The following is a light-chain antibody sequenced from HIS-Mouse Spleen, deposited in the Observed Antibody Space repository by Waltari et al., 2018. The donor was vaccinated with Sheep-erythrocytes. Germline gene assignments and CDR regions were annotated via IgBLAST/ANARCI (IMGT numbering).Light chain of an antibody. V-gene: IGLV2-23*01. CDR3: CSYAGSSTWV. Sequence: QSALTQPASVSGSPGQSITISCTGTSSDVGSYNLVSWYQQHPGKAPKLMIYEGSKRPSGVSNRFSCSKSCNTASLTISGLQAEDEADYYCCSYAGSSTWVFGGGTKLTVL. CDR2: EGS. J-gene: IGLJ3*02. CDR1: SSDVGSYNL.